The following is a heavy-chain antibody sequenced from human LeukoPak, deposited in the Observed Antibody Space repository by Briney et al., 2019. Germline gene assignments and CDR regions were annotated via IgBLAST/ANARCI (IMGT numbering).Heavy chain of an antibody. CDR1: GFTFSSYA. J-gene: IGHJ4*02. V-gene: IGHV3-23*01. Sequence: GGSLRLSCAASGFTFSSYAMSWVRQAPGKGLEWVSAISGSGGSTYYADSVKGRFTISRDNSKNTLYLQMNSLRAEDTAVYYCAKSLPLYYYDSSGLTFDYWGQGTPVTVSS. CDR3: AKSLPLYYYDSSGLTFDY. D-gene: IGHD3-22*01. CDR2: ISGSGGST.